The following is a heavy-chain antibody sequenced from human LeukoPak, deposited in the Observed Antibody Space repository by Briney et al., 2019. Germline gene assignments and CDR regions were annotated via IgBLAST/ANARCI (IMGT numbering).Heavy chain of an antibody. V-gene: IGHV3-23*01. CDR2: IRGSGGST. CDR1: GFTFSSYA. J-gene: IGHJ4*02. Sequence: GGSLRLSCAASGFTFSSYAMSWVRQAPGKGLEWVSAIRGSGGSTYYAESVKGRFTISRDNSKNTLYLQMNSLRAEDTAVYYCAKLAGRVVVPADYWGQGTLVTVSS. CDR3: AKLAGRVVVPADY. D-gene: IGHD2-2*01.